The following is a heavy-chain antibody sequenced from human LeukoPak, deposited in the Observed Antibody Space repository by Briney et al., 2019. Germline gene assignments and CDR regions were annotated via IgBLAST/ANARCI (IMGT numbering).Heavy chain of an antibody. V-gene: IGHV5-51*01. D-gene: IGHD6-19*01. CDR1: GYSFISYW. CDR3: ARLIAVAGTNYFDY. Sequence: LGESLKISCKGSGYSFISYWIGWVRQMPGKGLEWMGIIYPGDSDTRYSPSFQGQVTISADKSISTAYLQWSSLKASDTAMYYCARLIAVAGTNYFDYWGQGTLVTVSS. J-gene: IGHJ4*02. CDR2: IYPGDSDT.